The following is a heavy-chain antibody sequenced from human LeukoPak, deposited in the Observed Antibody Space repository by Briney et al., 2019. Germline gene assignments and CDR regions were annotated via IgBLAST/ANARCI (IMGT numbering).Heavy chain of an antibody. J-gene: IGHJ4*02. CDR1: GGTFNSYA. V-gene: IGHV1-69*05. Sequence: ASVKVSCKASGGTFNSYAISWVRQAPGQGLEWMGGIIPIFGTANHAQKFQGRVTITRDTSASTAYMELSSLRSEDTAVYYCARGAVTYYFDYWGQGTLVTVSS. CDR2: IIPIFGTA. CDR3: ARGAVTYYFDY. D-gene: IGHD4-17*01.